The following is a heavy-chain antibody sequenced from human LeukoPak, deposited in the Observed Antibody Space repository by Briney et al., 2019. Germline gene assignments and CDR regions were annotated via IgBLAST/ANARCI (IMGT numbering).Heavy chain of an antibody. CDR2: IWYDGSNK. CDR1: GFTFSSYG. V-gene: IGHV3-33*06. J-gene: IGHJ3*02. D-gene: IGHD2-15*01. Sequence: PGRSLRLSCAASGFTFSSYGMHWVRQAPGKGLEWVAVIWYDGSNKYYADSVKGRFTISRDNSKNTLYLQMNSLRAEDTAVYYCAKDKGGGIWPDAFDISGQGTMVTVSS. CDR3: AKDKGGGIWPDAFDI.